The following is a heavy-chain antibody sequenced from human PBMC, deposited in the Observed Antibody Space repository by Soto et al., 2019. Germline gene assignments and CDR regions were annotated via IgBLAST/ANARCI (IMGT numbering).Heavy chain of an antibody. J-gene: IGHJ4*02. D-gene: IGHD3-16*01. CDR3: TSTLGD. CDR1: GFTFSNSW. CDR2: IKKRADGGTA. Sequence: GGSLRLCCAASGFTFSNSWMNWVRQASGKGLGWIGRIKKRADGGTADRSTPVKGRFTISRDDSKNTLYLQMNSLKTEDTAVYYCTSTLGDWGQGILVTVS. V-gene: IGHV3-15*01.